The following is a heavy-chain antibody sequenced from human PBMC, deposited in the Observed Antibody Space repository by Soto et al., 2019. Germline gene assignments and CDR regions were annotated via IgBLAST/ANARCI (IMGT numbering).Heavy chain of an antibody. J-gene: IGHJ4*02. D-gene: IGHD3-22*01. CDR1: GYSFTSYW. CDR3: ARRSRNYYDSSGYRSLYFDY. Sequence: GESLKISCKGSGYSFTSYWISWVRQMPGKGLEWMGRIDPSDSYTNYSPSFQGHVTISADKSISTAYLQWSSLKASDTAMYYCARRSRNYYDSSGYRSLYFDYWGQGTLVTSPQ. V-gene: IGHV5-10-1*01. CDR2: IDPSDSYT.